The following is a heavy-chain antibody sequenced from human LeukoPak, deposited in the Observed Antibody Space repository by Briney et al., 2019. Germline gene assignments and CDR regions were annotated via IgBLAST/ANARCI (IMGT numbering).Heavy chain of an antibody. V-gene: IGHV1-18*01. CDR1: GYTFINYG. Sequence: ASVKVSCKASGYTFINYGITWVRQAPGQGLEWMGWISAYNGNTNFAQKLQGRVTMTTDTSTSTAYMDLRSLRSDDTAVYYCARDQAATNTQVRFCLDWGQGTLVTVSS. D-gene: IGHD3-9*01. CDR2: ISAYNGNT. J-gene: IGHJ4*02. CDR3: ARDQAATNTQVRFCLD.